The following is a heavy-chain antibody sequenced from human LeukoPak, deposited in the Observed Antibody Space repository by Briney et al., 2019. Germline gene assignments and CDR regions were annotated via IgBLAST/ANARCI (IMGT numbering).Heavy chain of an antibody. V-gene: IGHV4-30-2*02. CDR3: ARNLGGSSWVFDY. J-gene: IGHJ4*02. Sequence: SETLSLTCAVSGGSISSGGYSWSWIRQPPGKGLEWIGYIYHSGSTYYNPSLKSRVTISVDTSKNQFSLKLSSVTAADTAVYYCARNLGGSSWVFDYWGQGTLVTVSS. CDR2: IYHSGST. D-gene: IGHD6-13*01. CDR1: GGSISSGGYS.